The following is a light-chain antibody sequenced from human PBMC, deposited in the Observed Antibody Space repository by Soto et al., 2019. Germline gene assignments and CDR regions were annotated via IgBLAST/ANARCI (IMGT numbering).Light chain of an antibody. CDR3: QQYYSTPHT. V-gene: IGKV4-1*01. J-gene: IGKJ2*01. CDR2: WAS. CDR1: QNVLYSSNNKSY. Sequence: DIVMTQSPDSLPVSLGERATINCKSSQNVLYSSNNKSYLAWYQQKPGQPPKLLIYWASTRESGVPDRFSGSGSRTDFTLTISSLQAEDMAVYYCQQYYSTPHTFGQGTMLEIK.